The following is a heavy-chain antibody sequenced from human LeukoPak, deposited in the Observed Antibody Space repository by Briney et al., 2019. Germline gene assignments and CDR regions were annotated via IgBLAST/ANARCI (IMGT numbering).Heavy chain of an antibody. CDR2: ISSDGGNK. V-gene: IGHV3-30*18. Sequence: PGGSLRLSRAPSGFTFSSYGMHWVRQPPGKGLEWVAVISSDGGNKHYAASVKCRFTISRENSKNTMFLQMNGLRAEDTAVYYCAKDHKIAAGMGIDYWGQGTLVTVSS. CDR1: GFTFSSYG. D-gene: IGHD6-13*01. CDR3: AKDHKIAAGMGIDY. J-gene: IGHJ4*02.